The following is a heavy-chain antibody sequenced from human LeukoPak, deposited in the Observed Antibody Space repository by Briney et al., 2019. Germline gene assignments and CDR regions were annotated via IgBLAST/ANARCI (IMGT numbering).Heavy chain of an antibody. CDR2: IYPGDSDT. CDR3: ARQPGGSGSYYNFWFDP. Sequence: GEPLKISCKGSGYSFTSYWTGWVRQMPGKGLEWMGIIYPGDSDTRYSPSFQGQVTISADKSISTAYLQWSSLKASDTAMYYCARQPGGSGSYYNFWFDPWGQGTLVTVSS. CDR1: GYSFTSYW. J-gene: IGHJ5*02. V-gene: IGHV5-51*01. D-gene: IGHD3-10*01.